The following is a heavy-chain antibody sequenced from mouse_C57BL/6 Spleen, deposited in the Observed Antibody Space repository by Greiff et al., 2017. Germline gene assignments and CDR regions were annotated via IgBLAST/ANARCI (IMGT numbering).Heavy chain of an antibody. Sequence: EVKLLESGGGLVQPGGSMKLSCVASGFTFTNYWMNWVRQSPEQGLEWVAQIRLKSDNYATHYAESVKGRFTISRDDSKSSVYLQMINLRAEDTGIYYCTDDGYYVAMDYWGQGTTVTVSS. D-gene: IGHD2-3*01. CDR1: GFTFTNYW. CDR3: TDDGYYVAMDY. CDR2: IRLKSDNYAT. V-gene: IGHV6-3*01. J-gene: IGHJ4*01.